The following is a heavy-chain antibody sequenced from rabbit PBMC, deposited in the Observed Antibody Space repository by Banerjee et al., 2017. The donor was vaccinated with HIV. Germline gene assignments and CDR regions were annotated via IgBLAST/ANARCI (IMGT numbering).Heavy chain of an antibody. Sequence: QEQLEESGGDLVKPEGSLILTCKASGFDFSSSTMCWVRQAPGKGLEWIASIDTGDGTTYYASWVNGRFTVSLDNARNTVFLQMTSLTPADTATYFCTRAYDSGWGGYFNLWGPGTLVTVS. CDR2: IDTGDGTT. CDR3: TRAYDSGWGGYFNL. D-gene: IGHD4-1*01. CDR1: GFDFSSST. V-gene: IGHV1S47*01. J-gene: IGHJ4*01.